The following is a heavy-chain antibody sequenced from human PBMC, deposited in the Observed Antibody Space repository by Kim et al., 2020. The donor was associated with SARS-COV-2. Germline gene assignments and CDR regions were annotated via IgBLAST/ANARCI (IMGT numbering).Heavy chain of an antibody. Sequence: ASVKVSCKASGYTFTSYAMHWVRQGPGQRLEWMGWINAGNGNTKYSQKFQGRVTITRDTSASTAYMELSSLRSEDTAVYYCARVGRVLSGIAVAGYFYWGQGTLVTVSS. V-gene: IGHV1-3*01. CDR1: GYTFTSYA. CDR2: INAGNGNT. CDR3: ARVGRVLSGIAVAGYFY. D-gene: IGHD6-19*01. J-gene: IGHJ4*02.